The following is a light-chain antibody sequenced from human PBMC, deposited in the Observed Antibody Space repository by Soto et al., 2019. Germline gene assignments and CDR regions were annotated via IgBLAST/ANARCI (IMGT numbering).Light chain of an antibody. CDR3: SSYTSSSTRVV. V-gene: IGLV2-14*01. CDR1: SSDISTYNS. J-gene: IGLJ2*01. CDR2: DVS. Sequence: QSALTQPASVSGSPGQSITISCTGTSSDISTYNSVSWYQQHPGKAPKLMIYDVSNRPSGVSNRFSGSKSGNTASLTISGLQAEDEADYYCSSYTSSSTRVVFGGGTKLTVL.